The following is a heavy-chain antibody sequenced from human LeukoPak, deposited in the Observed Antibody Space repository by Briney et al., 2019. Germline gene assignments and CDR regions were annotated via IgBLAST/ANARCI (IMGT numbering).Heavy chain of an antibody. J-gene: IGHJ4*02. Sequence: PSETLSLTCTISGGPIRIYYWSWIRHPPGKGLEWIGYIYYTGSTNHNPSLKSRVTISVDTSKNQFSLKLSSVTAADTAVYYCARLVTTWDSVDYWGQGTLVTVSS. CDR3: ARLVTTWDSVDY. CDR2: IYYTGST. V-gene: IGHV4-59*12. CDR1: GGPIRIYY. D-gene: IGHD4-11*01.